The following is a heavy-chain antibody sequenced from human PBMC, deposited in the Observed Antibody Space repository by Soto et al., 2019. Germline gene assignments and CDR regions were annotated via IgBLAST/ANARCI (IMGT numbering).Heavy chain of an antibody. CDR3: ARGDIVVVPTYFDY. D-gene: IGHD2-2*01. J-gene: IGHJ4*02. CDR2: IYYSGST. CDR1: GGSVSSGSYY. Sequence: PSETLSLTCTVSGGSVSSGSYYWSWIRQPPGKGLECIGYIYYSGSTNYNPSLKSRVTISVDTSKNQFSLKLSSVTAADTAVYYCARGDIVVVPTYFDYWGQGTLVTVSS. V-gene: IGHV4-61*01.